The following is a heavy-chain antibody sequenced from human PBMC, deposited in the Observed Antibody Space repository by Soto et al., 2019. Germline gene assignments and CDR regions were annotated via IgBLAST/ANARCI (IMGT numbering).Heavy chain of an antibody. CDR3: AIVGFRGRWQLDYYYYVMDV. V-gene: IGHV1-69*13. D-gene: IGHD1-1*01. CDR2: IIPIFGTA. J-gene: IGHJ6*02. Sequence: GASVKVSCKASGGTFSSYAISWVRQAPGQGLEWMGGIIPIFGTANYAQKFQGRVTITADESTSTAYMELSSLRSEDTAVYYCAIVGFRGRWQLDYYYYVMDVWGQGTTVTVSS. CDR1: GGTFSSYA.